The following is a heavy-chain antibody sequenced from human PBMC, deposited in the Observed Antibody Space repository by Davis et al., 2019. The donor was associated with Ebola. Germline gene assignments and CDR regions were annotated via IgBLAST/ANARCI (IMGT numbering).Heavy chain of an antibody. V-gene: IGHV4-59*12. Sequence: PSETLFLTCTVSGGSISSYYWSWIRQPPGKGLEWIGYIYYSGSTNYNPSLKSRVTISVDTSKNQFSLKLSSVTAADTAVYYCARGLGMDDDDYVTTPVWFDPWGQGTLVTVSS. CDR1: GGSISSYY. CDR3: ARGLGMDDDDYVTTPVWFDP. D-gene: IGHD4-17*01. CDR2: IYYSGST. J-gene: IGHJ5*02.